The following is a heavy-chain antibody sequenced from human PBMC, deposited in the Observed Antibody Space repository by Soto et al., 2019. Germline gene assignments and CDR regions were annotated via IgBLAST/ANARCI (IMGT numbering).Heavy chain of an antibody. J-gene: IGHJ3*02. CDR1: GYTFTSYD. CDR3: ARDEYYGSGSYGIDAFGI. Sequence: ASVKVSCKASGYTFTSYDINWVRQATGQGLEWMGWMNPNSGNTGYAQKFQGRVTMTRNTSISTAYMELSSLRSEDTAVYYCARDEYYGSGSYGIDAFGIWGQGTMVTVSS. V-gene: IGHV1-8*01. D-gene: IGHD3-10*01. CDR2: MNPNSGNT.